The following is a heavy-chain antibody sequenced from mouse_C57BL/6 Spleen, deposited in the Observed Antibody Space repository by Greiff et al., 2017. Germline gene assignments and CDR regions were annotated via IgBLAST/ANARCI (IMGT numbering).Heavy chain of an antibody. CDR2: INPSNGGT. Sequence: QVQLQQPGTELVKPGASVKLSCKASGYTFTSYWLHWVKQRPGQGLEWIGNINPSNGGTNYNEKFKSKATLTVDKSSSTAYMQLSSLTSEDSAVYYCARSHIYYDYDEAYWGQGTLVTVSA. CDR3: ARSHIYYDYDEAY. V-gene: IGHV1-53*01. J-gene: IGHJ3*01. CDR1: GYTFTSYW. D-gene: IGHD2-4*01.